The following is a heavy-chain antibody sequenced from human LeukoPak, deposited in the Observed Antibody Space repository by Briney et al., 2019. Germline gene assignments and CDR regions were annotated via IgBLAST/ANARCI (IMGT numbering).Heavy chain of an antibody. CDR3: ANTAGYKVY. Sequence: GGSLRLSCAASGFTFSSYSMNWVRQAPGKGLEWVSYISSSSSTIYYADSVKGRFTISRDNAENSLYLQMNSLRAEDTAIYYCANTAGYKVYWGQGTLVTVSS. V-gene: IGHV3-48*01. J-gene: IGHJ4*02. D-gene: IGHD1-14*01. CDR1: GFTFSSYS. CDR2: ISSSSSTI.